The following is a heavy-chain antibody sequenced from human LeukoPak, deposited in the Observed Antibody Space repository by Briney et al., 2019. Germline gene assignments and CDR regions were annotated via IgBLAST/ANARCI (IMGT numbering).Heavy chain of an antibody. V-gene: IGHV4-39*07. D-gene: IGHD5-24*01. CDR2: IYYSGST. CDR3: AKPGGGDGYNFFY. J-gene: IGHJ4*02. Sequence: SETLSLTCTVSGGSISSSSYYWGWIRQPPGKGLEWIGSIYYSGSTYYSPSLKSRVTISLDTSKNQFSLKLSSVTAADTAVYYCAKPGGGDGYNFFYWGQGTLVTVSS. CDR1: GGSISSSSYY.